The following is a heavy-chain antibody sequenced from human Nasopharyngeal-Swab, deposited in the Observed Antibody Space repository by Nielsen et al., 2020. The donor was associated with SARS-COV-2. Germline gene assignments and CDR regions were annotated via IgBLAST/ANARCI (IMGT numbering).Heavy chain of an antibody. J-gene: IGHJ4*02. Sequence: GESLKISCAASGFTVSSNYMSWVRQAPGKGLEWVSVIYSGGSTYYADSVKGRLTISRDNSKNTLYLQMNSLRAEDTAVYYCARREVGCSSTSCYDYWGQGTLVTVSS. D-gene: IGHD2-2*01. CDR3: ARREVGCSSTSCYDY. CDR1: GFTVSSNY. CDR2: IYSGGST. V-gene: IGHV3-53*01.